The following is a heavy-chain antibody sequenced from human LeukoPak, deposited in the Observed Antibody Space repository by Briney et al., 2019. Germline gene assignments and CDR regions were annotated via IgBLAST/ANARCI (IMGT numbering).Heavy chain of an antibody. J-gene: IGHJ4*02. Sequence: SETLSLTCTVSGGSISSSSYYWGWIRQPPGKGLEWFGSIYYSGSTYYNPSLKSRVTISVDTSKNHFSLKLSSVTAADTAVYYCARDVADIVVVPAADYWGQGTLVTVSS. CDR3: ARDVADIVVVPAADY. CDR1: GGSISSSSYY. CDR2: IYYSGST. V-gene: IGHV4-39*07. D-gene: IGHD2-2*01.